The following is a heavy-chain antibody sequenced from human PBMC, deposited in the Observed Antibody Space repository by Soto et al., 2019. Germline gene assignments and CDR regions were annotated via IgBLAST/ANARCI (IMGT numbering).Heavy chain of an antibody. V-gene: IGHV1-2*02. CDR1: GYTFTGYY. J-gene: IGHJ4*02. Sequence: QVQLVQSGAEVKESGASVKVSCKASGYTFTGYYIHWVRQAPGQGLEWVWEISPKSGGPRYAQKFQGGGTMTTDTSITTVYMELSNLSPDDTAVYYCGRGRSGELVVVYWGQGTLVTVHS. D-gene: IGHD1-7*01. CDR3: GRGRSGELVVVY. CDR2: ISPKSGGP.